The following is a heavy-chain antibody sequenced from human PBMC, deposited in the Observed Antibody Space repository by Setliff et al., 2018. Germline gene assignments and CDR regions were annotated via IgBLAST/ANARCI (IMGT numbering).Heavy chain of an antibody. CDR2: IGAYTGNT. CDR3: SRLARYCTTTTCQMVSGAEV. V-gene: IGHV1-18*01. Sequence: ASVKVSCKASGYTFINSVISWVRQAPGQGLEWMGWIGAYTGNTNYAQKLQGRVTMTTDSSTSTAYMELRSLRSDDTAVYYCSRLARYCTTTTCQMVSGAEVWGQGTLVTVSS. D-gene: IGHD2-8*01. J-gene: IGHJ4*02. CDR1: GYTFINSV.